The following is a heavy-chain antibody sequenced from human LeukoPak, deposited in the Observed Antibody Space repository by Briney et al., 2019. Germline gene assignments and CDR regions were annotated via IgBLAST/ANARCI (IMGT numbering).Heavy chain of an antibody. CDR3: ATIPMPSGQAIDY. J-gene: IGHJ4*02. D-gene: IGHD2-2*01. V-gene: IGHV1-69*06. CDR1: GGTFSSYA. Sequence: GASVKVSCKASGGTFSSYAISWVRQAPGQGLEWMGGIIPIFGTANYAQKFQGRVTITADKSTSTAYMELSSLRSEDTAVYYCATIPMPSGQAIDYWGQGTLVTVSS. CDR2: IIPIFGTA.